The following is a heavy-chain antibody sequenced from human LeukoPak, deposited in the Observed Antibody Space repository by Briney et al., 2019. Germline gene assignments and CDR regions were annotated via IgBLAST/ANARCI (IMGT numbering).Heavy chain of an antibody. D-gene: IGHD6-6*01. V-gene: IGHV3-23*01. CDR1: GFTFSSYA. J-gene: IGHJ4*02. CDR2: ISGSGGSS. CDR3: ATGSIGTEFDY. Sequence: GGSLRLSCAASGFTFSSYALSWVRQAPGKGLEWVSIISGSGGSSYYADSVKGRFTISRDNSKDMLYLQMNSLRAEDTAVYYCATGSIGTEFDYWGQGTLVTVSS.